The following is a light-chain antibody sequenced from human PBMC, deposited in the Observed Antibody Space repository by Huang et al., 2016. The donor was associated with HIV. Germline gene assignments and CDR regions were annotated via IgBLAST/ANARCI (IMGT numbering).Light chain of an antibody. CDR2: GAS. Sequence: DIVLTQSPGTLSLSPGERATLSCRASQSISSSYLAWYQQKTGQAPRLLIYGASSRATGIPDRFSGSGFGTDFTLTISRLEPEDFALYYCQQYGTSLPVTFGGGTKVEIK. J-gene: IGKJ4*01. V-gene: IGKV3-20*01. CDR1: QSISSSY. CDR3: QQYGTSLPVT.